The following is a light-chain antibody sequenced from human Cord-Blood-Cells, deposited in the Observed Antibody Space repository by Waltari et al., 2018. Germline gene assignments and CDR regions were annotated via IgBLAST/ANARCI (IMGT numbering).Light chain of an antibody. CDR2: DAS. J-gene: IGKJ2*01. CDR1: QSISSW. CDR3: QQYNSYSPYT. Sequence: DIQMTQSPSTLSASVGDRVTITCRASQSISSWLAWYQQKPGKAPKLLIYDASSLESGVPSRFSGSGSVTEFTLTINSLQPDDFATYYCQQYNSYSPYTFGQGTKLEIK. V-gene: IGKV1-5*01.